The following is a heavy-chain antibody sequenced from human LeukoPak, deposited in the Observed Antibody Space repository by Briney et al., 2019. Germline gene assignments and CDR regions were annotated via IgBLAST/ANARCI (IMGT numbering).Heavy chain of an antibody. J-gene: IGHJ4*02. Sequence: GGFLRLSCAASGCIFSNNWMSWVRQAPGKGREWVASINPDGSAKYHVDSVKGRFTISRDNAKKSLSLQMDALRAEDTAVYFCAKLLGTATRYDSWGLGTLVMVSS. CDR3: AKLLGTATRYDS. D-gene: IGHD1-1*01. CDR1: GCIFSNNW. V-gene: IGHV3-7*01. CDR2: INPDGSAK.